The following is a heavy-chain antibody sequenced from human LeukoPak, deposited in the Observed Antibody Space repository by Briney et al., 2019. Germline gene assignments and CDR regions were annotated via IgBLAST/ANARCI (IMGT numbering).Heavy chain of an antibody. CDR1: GGTFSSYA. CDR2: IIPIFGTA. V-gene: IGHV1-69*13. J-gene: IGHJ4*02. D-gene: IGHD3-22*01. CDR3: ARVGFYDSSGYYSRQFDY. Sequence: GASVKVSCKASGGTFSSYAISWVRQAPGQGLEWMGGIIPIFGTANYAQKFQGRVTITADESTSTAYMELSSLRSEDTAVYYCARVGFYDSSGYYSRQFDYWGQGTLVTVSS.